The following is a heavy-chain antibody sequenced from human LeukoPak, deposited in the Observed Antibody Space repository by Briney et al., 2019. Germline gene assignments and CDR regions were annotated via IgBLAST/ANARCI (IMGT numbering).Heavy chain of an antibody. CDR3: AKGVVVPAANNWFDP. CDR1: GFTFSSYG. Sequence: GGSLRLPCAASGFTFSSYGMHWVRQAPGKGLEWVAVISYDGSNKYYADSVKGRFTISRDNSKNTLYLQMNSLRAEDTAVYYCAKGVVVPAANNWFDPWGQGTLVTVSS. D-gene: IGHD2-2*01. J-gene: IGHJ5*02. V-gene: IGHV3-30*18. CDR2: ISYDGSNK.